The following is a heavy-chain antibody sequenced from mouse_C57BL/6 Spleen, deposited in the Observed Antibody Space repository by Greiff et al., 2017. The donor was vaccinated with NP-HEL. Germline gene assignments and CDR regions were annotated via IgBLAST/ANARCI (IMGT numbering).Heavy chain of an antibody. CDR3: ARDGVDY. Sequence: DVMLVESGGGLVKPGGSLKLSCAASGFTFSSYAMSWVRQTPEKRLEWVATISDGGSYTYYPDNVKGRFTISRDNAKNNLYLQMSHLKSEDTAMYYCARDGVDYWGQGTSVTVSS. V-gene: IGHV5-4*01. J-gene: IGHJ4*01. CDR1: GFTFSSYA. CDR2: ISDGGSYT.